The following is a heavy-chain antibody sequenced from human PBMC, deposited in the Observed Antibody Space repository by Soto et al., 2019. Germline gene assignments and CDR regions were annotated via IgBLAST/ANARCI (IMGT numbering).Heavy chain of an antibody. CDR1: GGSISSGGYS. V-gene: IGHV4-30-2*01. Sequence: QLQLQESGSGLVKPSQTLSLTCAVSGGSISSGGYSWCWIRQPPGKGLEWIGYIYHSGSTYYHSSLQWRVTISVDRAKNQFSLKLSSVTAADTAVYYCARVPGPWGQGTLVTVSS. CDR2: IYHSGST. D-gene: IGHD3-10*01. CDR3: ARVPGP. J-gene: IGHJ5*02.